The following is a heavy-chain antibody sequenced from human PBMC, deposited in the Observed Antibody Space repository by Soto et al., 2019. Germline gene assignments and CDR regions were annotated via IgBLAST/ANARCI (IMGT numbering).Heavy chain of an antibody. Sequence: SGKVSYQTSGGTFSIYAISGVRQTPGQGLDWMGGIIPIFGTANYAQKFQGRVTITADESTSTAYMELSSLRSEDTAVYYCAREFTVTLDGMDVWGQATTVTVSS. D-gene: IGHD4-4*01. CDR2: IIPIFGTA. J-gene: IGHJ6*02. V-gene: IGHV1-69*13. CDR1: GGTFSIYA. CDR3: AREFTVTLDGMDV.